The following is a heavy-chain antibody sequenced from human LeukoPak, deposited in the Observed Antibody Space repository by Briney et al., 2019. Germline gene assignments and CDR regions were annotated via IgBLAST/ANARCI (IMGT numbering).Heavy chain of an antibody. J-gene: IGHJ6*02. V-gene: IGHV1-2*04. CDR1: GYTLTASY. CDR2: INPNSGGT. Sequence: ASVKVSCKASGYTLTASYMHWVRQAPGQGLEWMGWINPNSGGTNYAQKFQGWVTMTRDTSISTAYMELSRLRSDDTAVYYCARDQDSSGYYYYGMDVWGQGTTVTVSS. CDR3: ARDQDSSGYYYYGMDV. D-gene: IGHD6-19*01.